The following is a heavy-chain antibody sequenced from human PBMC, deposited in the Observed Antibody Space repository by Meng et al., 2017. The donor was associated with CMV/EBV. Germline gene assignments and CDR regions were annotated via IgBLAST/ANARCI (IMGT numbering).Heavy chain of an antibody. CDR1: GGTFSSYA. CDR2: IIPIFGTA. V-gene: IGHV1-69*05. CDR3: ARLIVVVPAASYYYYYYGMDV. Sequence: SVKVSCKASGGTFSSYAISWVRQAPGQGLEWMGGIIPIFGTANYAQKFQGGVTITTDESTSTAYMELSSLRSEDTAVYYCARLIVVVPAASYYYYYYGMDVWGQGTTVIVSS. D-gene: IGHD2-2*01. J-gene: IGHJ6*02.